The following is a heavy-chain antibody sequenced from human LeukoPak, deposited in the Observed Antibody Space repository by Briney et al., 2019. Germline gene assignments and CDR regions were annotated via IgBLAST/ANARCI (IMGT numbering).Heavy chain of an antibody. V-gene: IGHV3-21*03. CDR2: ISDSSSYT. D-gene: IGHD3-22*01. CDR1: RFIFSSYN. CDR3: TTERWLGDY. Sequence: GGSLRLSCAASRFIFSSYNMNWVRQAPGKGLEWVSYISDSSSYTYYADSVKGRFTNSRDNAKNSLYLQMNSLKTEDTAVYYCTTERWLGDYWGQGTLVTVSS. J-gene: IGHJ4*02.